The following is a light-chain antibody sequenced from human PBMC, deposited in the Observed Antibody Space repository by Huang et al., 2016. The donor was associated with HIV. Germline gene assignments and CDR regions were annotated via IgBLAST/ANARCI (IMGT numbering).Light chain of an antibody. CDR3: HQYYTIPHT. CDR1: QGIGNS. CDR2: AAS. Sequence: DIQMTQSPSSLSASVGDRVTITCRASQGIGNSLAWYQPKPGKAPKLLLFAASRFESGVPSRFSGSVSGTDYTLTISSLQPEDFATYFCHQYYTIPHTFGQGTKLEIK. J-gene: IGKJ2*01. V-gene: IGKV1-NL1*01.